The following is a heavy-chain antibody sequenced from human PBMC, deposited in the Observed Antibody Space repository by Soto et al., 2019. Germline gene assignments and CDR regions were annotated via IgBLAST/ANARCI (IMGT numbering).Heavy chain of an antibody. CDR3: VRGCGRSSCPYYFDF. J-gene: IGHJ4*02. CDR1: GYTFNSYW. D-gene: IGHD2-2*01. Sequence: EVQLVESGGGLVQPGGSLRLSCAVSGYTFNSYWMSWVRQAPGKGLEWVATIRQVGSEEHYVDSVKGRFSVSRDNAKNALYLQMSSLRAEDTAVYYCVRGCGRSSCPYYFDFWGQGTLVTVSS. V-gene: IGHV3-7*01. CDR2: IRQVGSEE.